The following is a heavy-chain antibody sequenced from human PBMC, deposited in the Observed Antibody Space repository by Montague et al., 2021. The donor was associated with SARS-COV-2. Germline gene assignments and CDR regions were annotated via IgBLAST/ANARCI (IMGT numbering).Heavy chain of an antibody. CDR3: AKPLYDYIWGSYRQTGYFDY. V-gene: IGHV3-33*06. CDR2: IWYDGSNK. CDR1: GFTFSSYG. Sequence: SLRLSCAASGFTFSSYGMHWVRQAPGKGLEWVAVIWYDGSNKYYADSVKGRFTISRDNSKNTLYLQMNSLRAQDTAVYYCAKPLYDYIWGSYRQTGYFDYWGQGTLVTVSS. D-gene: IGHD3-16*02. J-gene: IGHJ4*02.